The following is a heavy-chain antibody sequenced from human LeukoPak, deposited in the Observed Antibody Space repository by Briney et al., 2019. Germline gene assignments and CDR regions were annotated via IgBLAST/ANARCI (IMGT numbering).Heavy chain of an antibody. J-gene: IGHJ3*02. V-gene: IGHV3-33*06. CDR3: AKDARYCSGGRCYGTADAFDI. Sequence: GGSLRLSCAASGFTFSSYGMHWVRQAPGKGLEWVAVIWYDGSNKYYADSVKGRFTISRDNSKNTLYLQMNSLRAEDTAVYYCAKDARYCSGGRCYGTADAFDIWGQGTMVTVSS. CDR2: IWYDGSNK. CDR1: GFTFSSYG. D-gene: IGHD2-15*01.